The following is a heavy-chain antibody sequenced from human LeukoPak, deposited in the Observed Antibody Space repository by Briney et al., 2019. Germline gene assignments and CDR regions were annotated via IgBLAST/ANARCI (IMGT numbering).Heavy chain of an antibody. CDR3: ASSGGTFANY. CDR1: GGSISSSSYY. J-gene: IGHJ4*02. V-gene: IGHV4-30-4*01. Sequence: SETLSLTCTVSGGSISSSSYYWSWIRQPPGKGLEWIGYIYYSGSTYYNPSLKSRVTISVDTSKNQFSLKLSSVTAADTAVYYCASSGGTFANYWGQGTLVTVSS. CDR2: IYYSGST. D-gene: IGHD2-15*01.